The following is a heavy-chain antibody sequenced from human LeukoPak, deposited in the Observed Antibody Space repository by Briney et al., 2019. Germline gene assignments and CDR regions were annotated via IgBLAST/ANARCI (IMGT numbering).Heavy chain of an antibody. CDR3: ARVTVRAGIAAAGTPPGQGMDV. Sequence: ASVKVSCKASGYTFTSYGISWVRQAPGQGLEWMGWISAYNGNTNYAQKFQGRVTITADKSTSTAYMELSSLRSEDTAVYYCARVTVRAGIAAAGTPPGQGMDVWGQGTTVTVSS. CDR2: ISAYNGNT. V-gene: IGHV1-18*01. CDR1: GYTFTSYG. D-gene: IGHD6-13*01. J-gene: IGHJ6*02.